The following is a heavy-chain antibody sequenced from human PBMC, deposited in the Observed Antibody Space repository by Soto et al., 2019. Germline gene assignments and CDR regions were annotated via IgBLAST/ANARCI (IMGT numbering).Heavy chain of an antibody. CDR2: ISTNGGST. Sequence: QPGGSLRPSCSASGFTFSIYAMHWVRQAPGKGLEYVSSISTNGGSTHYADSVKGRFTISRDNSKNTQYLQMSSLRADDTAVYYCVKGEYYYDSSGYYPFDYWGQGT. J-gene: IGHJ4*02. D-gene: IGHD3-22*01. CDR3: VKGEYYYDSSGYYPFDY. CDR1: GFTFSIYA. V-gene: IGHV3-64D*06.